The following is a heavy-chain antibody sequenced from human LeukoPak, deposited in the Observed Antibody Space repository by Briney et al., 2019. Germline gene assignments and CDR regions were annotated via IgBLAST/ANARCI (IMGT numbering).Heavy chain of an antibody. Sequence: PGGSLRLSCAASGFTFSSYGMHWVRQAPGKGLEWVAVIWYDGSNKYYADSVKGRFTISRDNSKNTLYLQMNSLRAEDTAVYYCARISGGSSWSDPWVYWGQGTLVTVSS. CDR3: ARISGGSSWSDPWVY. CDR2: IWYDGSNK. J-gene: IGHJ4*02. V-gene: IGHV3-33*01. D-gene: IGHD6-13*01. CDR1: GFTFSSYG.